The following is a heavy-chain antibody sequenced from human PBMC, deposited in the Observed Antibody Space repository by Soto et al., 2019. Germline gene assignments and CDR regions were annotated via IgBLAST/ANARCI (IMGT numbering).Heavy chain of an antibody. CDR2: IFYSGST. D-gene: IGHD2-15*01. CDR3: ARYCSGGSCYPFDY. J-gene: IGHJ4*02. CDR1: GGSISSGDSY. Sequence: QVQLQESGPGLVKPSQTLSLTCTVSGGSISSGDSYWSWIRQPPGKGLEWIGYIFYSGSTYYNPSLNSRVTISVNTSKNQFSLTLSAVTAADTAVYYCARYCSGGSCYPFDYWGQGTLVTVSS. V-gene: IGHV4-30-4*01.